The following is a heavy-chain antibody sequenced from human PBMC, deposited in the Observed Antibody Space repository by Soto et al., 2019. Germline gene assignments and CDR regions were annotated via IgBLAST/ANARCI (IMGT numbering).Heavy chain of an antibody. CDR3: ARQIGRGSWSLDH. D-gene: IGHD6-13*01. Sequence: SETLSLTCTVSGGSISSSDYWWGWIRQPPGKGLEWIGSIYYTGSTYYSPSLKSRVIISVDTSKNQFSLRLSSVTAADTAVYYCARQIGRGSWSLDHWGQGTLVTVSS. CDR1: GGSISSSDYW. J-gene: IGHJ4*02. CDR2: IYYTGST. V-gene: IGHV4-39*01.